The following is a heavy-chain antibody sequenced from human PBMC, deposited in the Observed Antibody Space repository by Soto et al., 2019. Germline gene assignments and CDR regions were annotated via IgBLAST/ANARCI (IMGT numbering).Heavy chain of an antibody. CDR3: ARVGHCSSTSCYPFDF. D-gene: IGHD2-2*01. Sequence: AAVKVSCKASGYTFTDYYIHWVRQAPGQGPEWMGWINPNSGGTNYAQKFQGRVTMTWDTSNSTAYMELSRLRSDDTAVYYCARVGHCSSTSCYPFDFWGQGTLVTVSS. CDR1: GYTFTDYY. J-gene: IGHJ4*02. CDR2: INPNSGGT. V-gene: IGHV1-2*02.